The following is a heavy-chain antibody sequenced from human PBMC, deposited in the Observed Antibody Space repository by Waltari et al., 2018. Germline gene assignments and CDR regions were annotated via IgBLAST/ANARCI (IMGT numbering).Heavy chain of an antibody. CDR2: ISWNSGSI. CDR1: GFPFDDYA. J-gene: IGHJ3*02. D-gene: IGHD3-22*01. CDR3: AKIGDDSSGYFFDAFDI. V-gene: IGHV3-9*01. Sequence: EVQLVESGGGLVQPGRSLRLSCAASGFPFDDYAMHWVRQAPGQGLEWVSGISWNSGSIGYADSVKGRFTISRDNAKNSLYLQMNSLRAEDTALYYCAKIGDDSSGYFFDAFDIWGQGTMVTVSS.